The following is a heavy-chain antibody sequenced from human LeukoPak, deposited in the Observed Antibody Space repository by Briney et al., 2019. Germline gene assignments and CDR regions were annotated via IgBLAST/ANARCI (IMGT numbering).Heavy chain of an antibody. Sequence: GGSLRLSCAASGFTFSSYAMSWVRQAPGKGLEWVSAISGSGGSTYYADSVKGRFTISRDNSKNTLYLQMNSLRAEDTAVYYCAKIVGATKYYYYGMDVWGQGTTVTVSS. J-gene: IGHJ6*02. CDR3: AKIVGATKYYYYGMDV. D-gene: IGHD1-26*01. V-gene: IGHV3-23*01. CDR1: GFTFSSYA. CDR2: ISGSGGST.